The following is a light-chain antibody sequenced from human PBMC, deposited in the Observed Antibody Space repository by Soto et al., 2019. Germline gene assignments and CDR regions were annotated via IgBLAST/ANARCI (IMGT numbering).Light chain of an antibody. Sequence: DIQMTQSPSSLSASVGDRVTITCRASQSISSYLIWYRQKPGKAPKVLIYATSSLQGGVPSRFCGSGSGTGFTLTISSLQPEDFATYCCQQTSSTPLTFGGGTKVQIK. V-gene: IGKV1-39*01. CDR1: QSISSY. CDR3: QQTSSTPLT. CDR2: ATS. J-gene: IGKJ4*01.